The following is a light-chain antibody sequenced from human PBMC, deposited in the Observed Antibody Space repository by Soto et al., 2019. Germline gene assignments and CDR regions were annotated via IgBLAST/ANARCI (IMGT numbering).Light chain of an antibody. J-gene: IGKJ4*01. Sequence: EIVLTQSPATLSLSPGERATFSCSSSQSVSSYLAWYQQKPGQAPRLLIYDASNRATGIPARFSGSGSGTDFTLTISSLQSEDFAVYYCQQYDNWPPLTFGGGTKVDIK. V-gene: IGKV3-11*01. CDR3: QQYDNWPPLT. CDR1: QSVSSY. CDR2: DAS.